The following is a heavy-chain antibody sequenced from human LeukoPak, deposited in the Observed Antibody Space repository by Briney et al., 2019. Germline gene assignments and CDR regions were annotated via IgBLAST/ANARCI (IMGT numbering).Heavy chain of an antibody. CDR3: ARPYGGNLYYFDY. CDR2: IYYSGST. V-gene: IGHV4-39*07. CDR1: GGSISSSSYY. Sequence: SETLSLTCTVSGGSISSSSYYWGWIRQPPGKGLEWIGSIYYSGSTYYNPSLKSRVTISVDTSKNQFSLKLSSVTAADTAVYYCARPYGGNLYYFDYWGQGTLVTVSS. J-gene: IGHJ4*02. D-gene: IGHD4-23*01.